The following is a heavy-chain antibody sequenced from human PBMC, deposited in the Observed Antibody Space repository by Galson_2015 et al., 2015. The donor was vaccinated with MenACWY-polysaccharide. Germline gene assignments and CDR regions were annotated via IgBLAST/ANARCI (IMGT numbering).Heavy chain of an antibody. CDR1: GFTFSSYA. V-gene: IGHV3-74*01. Sequence: SLRLSCAASGFTFSSYAMSWVRQAPGKGLEWVSAISDGSSTSYADSVKGRFTISRDNAKNTLYLQMNSLRAEDTAVYYCARDPAGYSSGWGGYWGQGTLVTVSS. CDR2: ISDGSST. J-gene: IGHJ4*02. CDR3: ARDPAGYSSGWGGY. D-gene: IGHD6-19*01.